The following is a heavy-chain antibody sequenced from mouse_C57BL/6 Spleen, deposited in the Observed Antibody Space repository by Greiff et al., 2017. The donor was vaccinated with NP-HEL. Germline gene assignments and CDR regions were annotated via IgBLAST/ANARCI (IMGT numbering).Heavy chain of an antibody. D-gene: IGHD2-3*01. J-gene: IGHJ2*01. CDR2: IYPGDGDT. Sequence: QVQLKESGAELVKPGASVKISCKASGYAFSSYWMNWVKQRPGKGLEWIGQIYPGDGDTTYNGKFKGKATMTADKSSSTAYMQLSSLTSEDSAVYFCAREGGDGYSFDYWGQGTTLTVSS. CDR3: AREGGDGYSFDY. V-gene: IGHV1-80*01. CDR1: GYAFSSYW.